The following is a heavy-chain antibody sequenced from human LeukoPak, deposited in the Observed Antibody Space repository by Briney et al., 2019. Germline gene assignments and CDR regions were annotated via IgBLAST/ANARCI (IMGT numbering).Heavy chain of an antibody. D-gene: IGHD1-26*01. V-gene: IGHV4-39*07. CDR3: ARGDGSYSSDHYFDY. CDR2: ISYSGST. CDR1: AGSISSSTYY. J-gene: IGHJ4*02. Sequence: SETLSLTCSVSAGSISSSTYYWDWIRQPPGKGLEWIGSISYSGSTYYNPSLKSRVTLSVDTSKNQFSLRLNSVTAADTAVYFCARGDGSYSSDHYFDYWGQGTLVTVSS.